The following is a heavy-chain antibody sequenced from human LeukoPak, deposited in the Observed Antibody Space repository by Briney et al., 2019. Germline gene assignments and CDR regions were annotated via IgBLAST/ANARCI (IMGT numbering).Heavy chain of an antibody. V-gene: IGHV4-30-4*01. D-gene: IGHD1-26*01. CDR2: IYYSGST. Sequence: SETLSLTCTVSGGSISSGDYYWGWLRQPRGRGQEWIGYIYYSGSTYYNPSLKSRVTISLDTSKNQFSLNLSSVTAADTAVYYCAGWAADAFDIWGQGTMVTVSS. CDR1: GGSISSGDYY. J-gene: IGHJ3*02. CDR3: AGWAADAFDI.